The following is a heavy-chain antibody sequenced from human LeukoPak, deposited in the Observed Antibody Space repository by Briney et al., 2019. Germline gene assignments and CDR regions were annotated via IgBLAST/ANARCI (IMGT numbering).Heavy chain of an antibody. CDR3: TRDRAYGALDY. CDR1: GFTFSTSW. J-gene: IGHJ4*02. CDR2: INGDGSLN. D-gene: IGHD4/OR15-4a*01. Sequence: GGSLRLSCAASGFTFSTSWMTWVRQAPGKGLEWVANINGDGSLNGHVASVKGRFTISRDNAKNSVYLQMISLRDKDTAVYYCTRDRAYGALDYWGQGTLVTVSS. V-gene: IGHV3-7*01.